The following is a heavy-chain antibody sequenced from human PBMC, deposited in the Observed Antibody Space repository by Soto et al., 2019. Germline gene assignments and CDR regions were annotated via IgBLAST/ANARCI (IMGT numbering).Heavy chain of an antibody. CDR1: GYTFTTYG. V-gene: IGHV1-18*01. D-gene: IGHD3-10*01. Sequence: EASVKVSCKASGYTFTTYGISWVRQAPGQGLEWMGWISAYNGNTNYAQNLQGRVTMTTDTSTSTAYMELWSLRSDDTAVYYCARFYASGSYPYDYWGQGTLVTVSS. CDR2: ISAYNGNT. J-gene: IGHJ4*02. CDR3: ARFYASGSYPYDY.